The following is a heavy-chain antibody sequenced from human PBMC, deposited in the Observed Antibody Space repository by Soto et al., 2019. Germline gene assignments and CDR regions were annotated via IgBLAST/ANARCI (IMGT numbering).Heavy chain of an antibody. CDR2: IKQDGSEK. Sequence: ESGGGLVQPGGSLRLSCAASGFTFSSYWMSWVRQAPGKGLEWVANIKQDGSEKYYVDSVKGRFTISRDNAKNSLYLQMNSLRAEDTAVYYCARTIGSLYYYYGMDVWGQGTTVTVSS. CDR1: GFTFSSYW. D-gene: IGHD5-12*01. CDR3: ARTIGSLYYYYGMDV. J-gene: IGHJ6*02. V-gene: IGHV3-7*01.